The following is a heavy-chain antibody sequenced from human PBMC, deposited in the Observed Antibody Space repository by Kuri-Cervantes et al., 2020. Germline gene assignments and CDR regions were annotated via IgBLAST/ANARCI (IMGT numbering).Heavy chain of an antibody. CDR1: GFTFSSYW. V-gene: IGHV3-48*04. Sequence: GESLKISCAASGFTFSSYWMSWVRQAPGKGLEWVSYISSSGSTIYYADSVKGRFTISRDNAKNSLYLQMNSLRAEDTAVYYCARDRDPQNYYYYYYGMDVWGQGTTVTVSS. J-gene: IGHJ6*02. CDR3: ARDRDPQNYYYYYYGMDV. D-gene: IGHD2/OR15-2a*01. CDR2: ISSSGSTI.